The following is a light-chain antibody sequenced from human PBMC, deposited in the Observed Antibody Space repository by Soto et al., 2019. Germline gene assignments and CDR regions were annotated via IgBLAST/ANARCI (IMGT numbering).Light chain of an antibody. CDR1: QSISSY. V-gene: IGKV1-39*01. CDR2: AAS. J-gene: IGKJ1*01. Sequence: DIQMTQSPSSLSASVGDRVTITCRASQSISSYLNWYQQKPGKAPKLLIYAASSLQSGVPSRFSGSVSGTDFTFTISSLQPEDFATYYCQQSYSTPRTFGQGTKV. CDR3: QQSYSTPRT.